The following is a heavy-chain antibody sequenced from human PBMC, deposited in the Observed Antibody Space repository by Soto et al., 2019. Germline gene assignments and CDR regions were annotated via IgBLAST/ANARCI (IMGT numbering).Heavy chain of an antibody. D-gene: IGHD2-2*01. V-gene: IGHV3-74*01. J-gene: IGHJ6*02. CDR1: GFTFSSYW. CDR2: INSDGSST. CDR3: ARVTGYCSSTSCYFFYYGMDV. Sequence: GGSLRLSCAASGFTFSSYWMHWVRQAPGKGLVWVSRINSDGSSTSYADSVKGRFTISRDNAKNTLYLQMNSLRAEDTAVYYCARVTGYCSSTSCYFFYYGMDVWGQGTTVTVSS.